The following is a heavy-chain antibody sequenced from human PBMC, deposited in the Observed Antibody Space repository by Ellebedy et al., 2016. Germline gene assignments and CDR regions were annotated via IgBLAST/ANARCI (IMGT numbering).Heavy chain of an antibody. CDR3: ARGFHGSGSYPS. CDR1: GGSFSGYY. CDR2: INHSGST. D-gene: IGHD3-10*01. V-gene: IGHV4-34*01. Sequence: SETLSLXXAVYGGSFSGYYWSWIRQPPGKGLEWIGEINHSGSTNYNPSLKSRVTISVDTSKNQFSLKLSSVTAADTAVYYCARGFHGSGSYPSWGQGTLVTVSS. J-gene: IGHJ4*02.